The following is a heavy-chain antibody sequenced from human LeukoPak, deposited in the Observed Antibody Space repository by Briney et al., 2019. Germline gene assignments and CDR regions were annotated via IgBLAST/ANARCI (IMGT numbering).Heavy chain of an antibody. Sequence: PSAALSLTCAACGASFSGYYWSGIRPPPGEGLERIGESNHSGSTNYNPSLKRRVTISVDTSTNKFSLKLRSVTAADTAVYYCARAHVDIVATIGSKNCLDDWGQGTLVTVSS. V-gene: IGHV4-34*01. CDR1: GASFSGYY. D-gene: IGHD5-12*01. CDR2: SNHSGST. J-gene: IGHJ4*01. CDR3: ARAHVDIVATIGSKNCLDD.